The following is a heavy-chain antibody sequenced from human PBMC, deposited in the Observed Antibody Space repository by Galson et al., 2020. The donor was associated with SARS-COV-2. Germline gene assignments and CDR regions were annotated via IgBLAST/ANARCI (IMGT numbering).Heavy chain of an antibody. CDR2: ISYDGSNK. CDR3: AKEGLPGRWLTPPSVWYFDL. V-gene: IGHV3-30*18. CDR1: GFTFSSYG. Sequence: QLGESLKISCAASGFTFSSYGMHWVRQAPGKGLEWVAVISYDGSNKYYADSVKGRFTISRDNSKNTLYLQMNSLRAEDTAVYYCAKEGLPGRWLTPPSVWYFDLWGRGTLVTVSS. J-gene: IGHJ2*01. D-gene: IGHD3-22*01.